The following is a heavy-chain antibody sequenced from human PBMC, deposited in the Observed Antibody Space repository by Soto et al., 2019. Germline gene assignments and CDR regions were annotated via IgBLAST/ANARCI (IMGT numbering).Heavy chain of an antibody. Sequence: VGSLRLSCAASGFTFSSYAMSWVRQAPGKGLEWVSAISGSGGSTYYADSVKGRFTISRDNSKNTLYLQMNSLRAEDTAVYYCAKDSFMVTMIVVVFDYWGQGTLVTVSS. J-gene: IGHJ4*02. CDR2: ISGSGGST. D-gene: IGHD3-22*01. CDR3: AKDSFMVTMIVVVFDY. CDR1: GFTFSSYA. V-gene: IGHV3-23*01.